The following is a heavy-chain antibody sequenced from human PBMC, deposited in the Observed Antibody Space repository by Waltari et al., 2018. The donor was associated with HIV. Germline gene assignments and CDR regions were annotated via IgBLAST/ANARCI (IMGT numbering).Heavy chain of an antibody. Sequence: EVQLLESGGDLVQPGGSLRLSCAASGFPFSSYAMTWVRQAPGTGLEWVSVINASGNNTYYTNSVKGRFTVSRDNSKNTLYLQMHSLRAEDTAVYYCANPYDTSGYFYDYWGPGTLVTVSS. CDR3: ANPYDTSGYFYDY. CDR2: INASGNNT. D-gene: IGHD3-22*01. V-gene: IGHV3-23*01. J-gene: IGHJ4*02. CDR1: GFPFSSYA.